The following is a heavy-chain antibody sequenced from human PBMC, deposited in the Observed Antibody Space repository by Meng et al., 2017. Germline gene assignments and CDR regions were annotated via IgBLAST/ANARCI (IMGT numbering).Heavy chain of an antibody. CDR1: GFTFSSYA. CDR3: ARIRYSYGLYYFDY. CDR2: ISGGGTTT. D-gene: IGHD5-18*01. Sequence: GESLKISCGASGFTFSSYAMNWVRQAPGKGLEGGSGISGGGTTTYYADSMTGRFTISRDNSKNTLYLQVNSLRVEDTAVYYCARIRYSYGLYYFDYWGQGTLVTVSS. J-gene: IGHJ4*02. V-gene: IGHV3-23*01.